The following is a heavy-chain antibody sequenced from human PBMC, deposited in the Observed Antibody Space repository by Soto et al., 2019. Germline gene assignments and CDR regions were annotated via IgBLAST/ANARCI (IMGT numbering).Heavy chain of an antibody. J-gene: IGHJ4*02. V-gene: IGHV3-74*01. Sequence: EVQLVESGGGLVQPGGSLRLSCVASGFKFDYYWRHWVRQAPGGGLMWISRLQTDGSHPAYADSVKGRFTISRDNAKNTLYLQMNNLRVEDTAVYYCARGGDPDYWGQGTLVTVSS. D-gene: IGHD2-21*02. CDR2: LQTDGSHP. CDR1: GFKFDYYW. CDR3: ARGGDPDY.